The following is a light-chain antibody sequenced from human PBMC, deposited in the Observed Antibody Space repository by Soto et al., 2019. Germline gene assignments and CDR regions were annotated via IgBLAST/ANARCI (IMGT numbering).Light chain of an antibody. CDR1: SSDVGGYNY. CDR2: AVT. Sequence: QSALTQPASVSGSPGQSITISCTGTSSDVGGYNYVSWYQQFPGKAPKLILYAVTNRPSGVSNRFSGSKSGNTASLTISGLQAEDEADYFCSSYTTSATLVFGVGTKLTVL. CDR3: SSYTTSATLV. V-gene: IGLV2-14*01. J-gene: IGLJ2*01.